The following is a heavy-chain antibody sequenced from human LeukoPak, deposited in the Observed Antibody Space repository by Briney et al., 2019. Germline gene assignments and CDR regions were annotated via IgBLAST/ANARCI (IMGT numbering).Heavy chain of an antibody. CDR2: IYPGDSDT. J-gene: IGHJ5*02. Sequence: GESLKISCKGSGYSFTSYWIGWVRQMPGKGLEWMGIIYPGDSDTRYSPSFQGQVTISADKSISTAYLQWSSLKASDTAMYYCARSGPKYDFWSGPAHNWFDPWGQGTLVTVSS. CDR1: GYSFTSYW. CDR3: ARSGPKYDFWSGPAHNWFDP. V-gene: IGHV5-51*01. D-gene: IGHD3-3*01.